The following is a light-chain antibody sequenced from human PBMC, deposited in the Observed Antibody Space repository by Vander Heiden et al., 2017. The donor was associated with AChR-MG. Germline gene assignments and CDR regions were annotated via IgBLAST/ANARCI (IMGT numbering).Light chain of an antibody. CDR3: QQYNSWPLT. J-gene: IGKJ1*01. CDR1: QSVNSD. CDR2: GAT. V-gene: IGKV3-15*01. Sequence: IVVTQCPATLSVSPGERATLSCRASQSVNSDLAWYQQKPGQAPRLLVYGATARATGFPPRFRGSGSGTEFTLTIDSLQSEDSAVYYCQQYNSWPLTFGQGTKVEIK.